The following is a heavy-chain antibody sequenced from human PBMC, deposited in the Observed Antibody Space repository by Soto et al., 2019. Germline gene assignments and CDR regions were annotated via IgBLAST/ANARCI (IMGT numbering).Heavy chain of an antibody. CDR2: LYSGGST. Sequence: GGSLRLSCAASGLTVSSNYMNWVRQAPGKGLEWVSVLYSGGSTHYAGSVKGRFIISRDNAKNTLYLQMNSLRVEDTAVYYCARGQQGGYYVVNWGQGTLVTVSS. CDR3: ARGQQGGYYVVN. CDR1: GLTVSSNY. D-gene: IGHD2-15*01. V-gene: IGHV3-53*01. J-gene: IGHJ4*02.